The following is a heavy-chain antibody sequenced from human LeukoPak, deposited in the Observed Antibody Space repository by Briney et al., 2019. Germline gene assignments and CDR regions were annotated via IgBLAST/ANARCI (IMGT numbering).Heavy chain of an antibody. CDR2: ISAYNGNT. V-gene: IGHV1-18*01. Sequence: GASVKVSCKASGYTFTSYGISWVRQAPGQGLEWMGWISAYNGNTNYAQKLQGRVTMTTDTSTSTAYMELRSLRSDDTAVYYCARWGNNWNYYYYYMDVWGKGTTVTVSS. CDR1: GYTFTSYG. J-gene: IGHJ6*03. D-gene: IGHD1-20*01. CDR3: ARWGNNWNYYYYYMDV.